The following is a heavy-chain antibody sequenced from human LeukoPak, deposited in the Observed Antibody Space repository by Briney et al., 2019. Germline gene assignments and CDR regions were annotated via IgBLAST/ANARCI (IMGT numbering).Heavy chain of an antibody. CDR3: ARGEGITTIVGWYFQH. J-gene: IGHJ1*01. V-gene: IGHV3-66*01. CDR1: GFTFSSYA. CDR2: IYSGGST. Sequence: GGSLRLSCVASGFTFSSYAMSWVRQAPGKGLEWVSVIYSGGSTYYADSVKGRFTISRDNSKNTLYLQMNSLRAEDTAVYYCARGEGITTIVGWYFQHWGQGTLVTVSS. D-gene: IGHD3-22*01.